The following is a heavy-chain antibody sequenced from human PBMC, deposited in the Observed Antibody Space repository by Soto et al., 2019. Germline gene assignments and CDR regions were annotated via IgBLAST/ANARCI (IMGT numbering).Heavy chain of an antibody. Sequence: GGSLRLSCAASGFTFSNAWMSWVRQAPGKGLEWVGRIKSKTDGGTTDYAAPVKGRFTISRDDSKDTLYLQMNSLKTEDTAVYYCTTGYYYDSSGYPFYWGQGTLVTVSS. J-gene: IGHJ4*02. V-gene: IGHV3-15*01. CDR2: IKSKTDGGTT. CDR1: GFTFSNAW. D-gene: IGHD3-22*01. CDR3: TTGYYYDSSGYPFY.